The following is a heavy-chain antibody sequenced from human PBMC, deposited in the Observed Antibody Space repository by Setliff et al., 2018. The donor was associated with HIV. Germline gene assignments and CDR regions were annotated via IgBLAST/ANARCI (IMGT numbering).Heavy chain of an antibody. CDR2: IYSDGSST. D-gene: IGHD6-6*01. V-gene: IGHV3-23*03. CDR1: GCTFRSYA. Sequence: PGGSLRLSCAASGCTFRSYAMSWVRQAPGKGLEWVSVIYSDGSSTYYADFVKGRFTISRDNFKNTLYLQMNSLRAEDTAVYYCAKDSIEASATGYYFDYWGRGTLVTVSS. CDR3: AKDSIEASATGYYFDY. J-gene: IGHJ4*02.